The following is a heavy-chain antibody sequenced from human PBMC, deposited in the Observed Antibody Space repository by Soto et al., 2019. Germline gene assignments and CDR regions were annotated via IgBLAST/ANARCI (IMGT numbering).Heavy chain of an antibody. CDR1: GGSISSNNYH. CDR3: ARTRAVWFDP. D-gene: IGHD6-19*01. V-gene: IGHV4-39*01. CDR2: IYYSRTT. J-gene: IGHJ5*02. Sequence: PSETLSLTCTVSGGSISSNNYHWGWIRQPPGKGLDWIGTIYYSRTTYYKPSLKSRVTISVDTSKNQFSLKLISVTAADTAVYYCARTRAVWFDPWGQGTLDTVSS.